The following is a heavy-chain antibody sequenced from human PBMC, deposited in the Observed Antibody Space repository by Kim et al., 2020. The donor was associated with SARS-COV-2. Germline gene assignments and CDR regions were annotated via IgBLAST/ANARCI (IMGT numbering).Heavy chain of an antibody. CDR3: AKDFPAVADSYFDY. Sequence: ADYVKGRFTISRDHAKNTIYLQVNSLRAEDTAVYYCAKDFPAVADSYFDYWGQGTLVTVPA. V-gene: IGHV3-23*01. D-gene: IGHD6-19*01. J-gene: IGHJ4*02.